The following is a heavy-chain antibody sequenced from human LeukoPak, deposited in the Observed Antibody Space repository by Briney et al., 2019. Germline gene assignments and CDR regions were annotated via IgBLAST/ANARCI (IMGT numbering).Heavy chain of an antibody. J-gene: IGHJ4*02. CDR3: ASHRYSSGWYYFDY. CDR1: GGSISTYS. CDR2: IYYSGST. Sequence: SETLSLTCTVSGGSISTYSWSWLRQPPGKGLEWIGYIYYSGSTAYNPSLKGRGTISLDTAKNQFSLKLSSVTAADTAVYYCASHRYSSGWYYFDYWGQGTLVTVSS. V-gene: IGHV4-59*01. D-gene: IGHD6-19*01.